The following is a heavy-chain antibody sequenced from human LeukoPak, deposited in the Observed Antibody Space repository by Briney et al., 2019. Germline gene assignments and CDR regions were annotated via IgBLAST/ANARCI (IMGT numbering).Heavy chain of an antibody. D-gene: IGHD4-17*01. V-gene: IGHV1-2*02. CDR3: ARTYYGDYSDY. CDR1: GYTFTGYY. Sequence: ASVKVSCKASGYTFTGYYMHWVRQAPGQGLEWMGWINPNSGGTNYAQKFQGRVTMTTDTSTSTACMELRSLRSDDTAVYYCARTYYGDYSDYWGQGALVTVSS. J-gene: IGHJ4*02. CDR2: INPNSGGT.